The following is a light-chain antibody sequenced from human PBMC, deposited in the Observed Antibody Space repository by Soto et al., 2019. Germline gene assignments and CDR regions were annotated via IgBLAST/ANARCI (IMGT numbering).Light chain of an antibody. CDR2: SAS. J-gene: IGKJ4*01. CDR3: QQYNDWPPVT. CDR1: HSVNTR. Sequence: EIVMTQSPATLSMSPGERVILSCSASHSVNTRLSWYVQKPGQPPRLLIHSASTRATGVPARFSGSGSGTEFTPTITSPQSKAFAVYYCQQYNDWPPVTFGGRTKVQIK. V-gene: IGKV3-15*01.